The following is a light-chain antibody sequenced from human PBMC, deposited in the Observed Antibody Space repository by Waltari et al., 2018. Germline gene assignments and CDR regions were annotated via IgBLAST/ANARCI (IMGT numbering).Light chain of an antibody. CDR3: QQSYSTPQT. CDR1: QSISSY. Sequence: IQMTQSRSSLSASVGDRVTIPCRASQSISSYLNWYQQKPGKAPKLLIYAASSLQSGVPSRFSGSGSGTDFTLTISSLQPEDFATYYCQQSYSTPQTFGQGTKLEIK. J-gene: IGKJ2*01. V-gene: IGKV1-39*01. CDR2: AAS.